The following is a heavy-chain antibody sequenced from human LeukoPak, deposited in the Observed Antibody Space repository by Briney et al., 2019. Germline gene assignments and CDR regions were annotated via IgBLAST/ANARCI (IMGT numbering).Heavy chain of an antibody. CDR2: IKQDGSEK. Sequence: GGSLRLSCAASGFTFSSYWMSWVRQAPGKGLEWVANIKQDGSEKYYVDSVKGRFTISRDNAKNSLYLQMNSLRGEDTAVYYCARDRGYYYDSSGYYYYYWGQGTLVTVSS. V-gene: IGHV3-7*01. CDR3: ARDRGYYYDSSGYYYYY. D-gene: IGHD3-22*01. J-gene: IGHJ4*02. CDR1: GFTFSSYW.